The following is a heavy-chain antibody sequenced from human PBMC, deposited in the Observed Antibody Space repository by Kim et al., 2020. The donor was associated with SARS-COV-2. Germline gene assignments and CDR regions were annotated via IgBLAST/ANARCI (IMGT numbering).Heavy chain of an antibody. J-gene: IGHJ6*02. V-gene: IGHV6-1*01. D-gene: IGHD3-22*01. Sequence: SVKSRITTNPDTSKNQFSLQLNSVTPEDTAVYYCARWSGVITQAFGMDVWGQGTTVTVSS. CDR3: ARWSGVITQAFGMDV.